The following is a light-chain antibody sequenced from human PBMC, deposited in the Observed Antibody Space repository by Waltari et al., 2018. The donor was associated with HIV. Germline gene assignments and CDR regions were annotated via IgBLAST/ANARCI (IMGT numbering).Light chain of an antibody. CDR1: RSDVGGYNY. V-gene: IGLV2-14*01. CDR3: SSYTSSSTRNWV. Sequence: QSALTQPASVSGSPGQSSTISCTGTRSDVGGYNYVSWYQQHPGKAPKLMIYEVSNRLSGVSNRFSGSTASNTASRTISGLQAEDEADYYCSSYTSSSTRNWVFGGATKLTVL. J-gene: IGLJ3*02. CDR2: EVS.